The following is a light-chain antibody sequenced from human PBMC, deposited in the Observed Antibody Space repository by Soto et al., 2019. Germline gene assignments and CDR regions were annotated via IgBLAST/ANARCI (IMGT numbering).Light chain of an antibody. CDR1: QSVSSN. CDR3: QQYNSWPLT. Sequence: EIVMTQSPATLSVSPGERATLSFRASQSVSSNLAWYQQKPGQAPRLLIYGASTRATGVPTRISGSVSGTEFNLTISSLQPEDFAVYYCQQYNSWPLTFGGGTKVDIK. J-gene: IGKJ4*01. V-gene: IGKV3D-15*01. CDR2: GAS.